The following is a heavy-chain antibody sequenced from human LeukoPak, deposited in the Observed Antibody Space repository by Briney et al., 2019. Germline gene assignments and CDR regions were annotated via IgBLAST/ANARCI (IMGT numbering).Heavy chain of an antibody. D-gene: IGHD6-19*01. CDR3: PRVQRGIAVALDY. CDR1: GFTFSHYG. Sequence: GGSLRLSCAASGFTFSHYGIHWVRQAPGKGLEWVAFIRYDGSDKYYADSVKGRFTISRDNVKNLLYLQMNSLRAEDTAVYYCPRVQRGIAVALDYWGQGTLATVSS. V-gene: IGHV3-30*02. CDR2: IRYDGSDK. J-gene: IGHJ4*02.